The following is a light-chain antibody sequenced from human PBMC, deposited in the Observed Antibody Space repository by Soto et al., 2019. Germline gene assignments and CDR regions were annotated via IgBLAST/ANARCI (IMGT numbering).Light chain of an antibody. CDR2: DAS. V-gene: IGKV1-5*01. Sequence: DIEMTQSPSTLSASIGDGVTITCRASESISGWLAWYQQQPGKAPKLLIYDASNLESGVPSRFSGSGSGTEFTLAISSLQPDDFATYFCQQYKNYPLTFVQGTQVEI. CDR3: QQYKNYPLT. CDR1: ESISGW. J-gene: IGKJ1*01.